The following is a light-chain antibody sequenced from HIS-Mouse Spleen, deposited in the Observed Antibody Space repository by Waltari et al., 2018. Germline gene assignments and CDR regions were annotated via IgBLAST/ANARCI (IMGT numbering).Light chain of an antibody. V-gene: IGKV1-13*02. J-gene: IGKJ2*01. CDR3: QQFNSYPPYT. CDR2: DAS. Sequence: AIQLTQSPSSLSASVGDRVTITCRASQGISSALAWYQQKPGKAPKLLIYDASSVESGVPSRFSGSGSGTDFTLTISSLQPEDFATYYCQQFNSYPPYTFGQGTKLEIK. CDR1: QGISSA.